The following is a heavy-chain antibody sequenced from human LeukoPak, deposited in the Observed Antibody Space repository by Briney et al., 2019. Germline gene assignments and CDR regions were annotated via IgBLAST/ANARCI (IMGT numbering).Heavy chain of an antibody. D-gene: IGHD5-24*01. Sequence: ASVKVSCKASGYTFTSYYMHWVRQAPGQGLEWMGIINPSGGSTSYAQKFQGRVTMTRDMSTSTVYMELSSLRSEDTAVYYCARERAGRDGYNTNYFDYWGQGTLVTVSS. CDR2: INPSGGST. J-gene: IGHJ4*02. V-gene: IGHV1-46*01. CDR3: ARERAGRDGYNTNYFDY. CDR1: GYTFTSYY.